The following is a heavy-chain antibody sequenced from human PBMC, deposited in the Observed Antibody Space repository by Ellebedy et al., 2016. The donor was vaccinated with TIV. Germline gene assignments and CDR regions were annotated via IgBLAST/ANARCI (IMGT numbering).Heavy chain of an antibody. CDR2: IWYDGSNK. J-gene: IGHJ4*02. D-gene: IGHD6-13*01. CDR3: AKEMVSRSSLTYDY. CDR1: GFIFSNYG. Sequence: GESLKISCAASGFIFSNYGMHWVRQAPGKGLEWVAFIWYDGSNKYYADSVKGRFTISRDNFRNTLYLQMDSLRAEDTAVYYCAKEMVSRSSLTYDYWGQGTLLTVSS. V-gene: IGHV3-30*02.